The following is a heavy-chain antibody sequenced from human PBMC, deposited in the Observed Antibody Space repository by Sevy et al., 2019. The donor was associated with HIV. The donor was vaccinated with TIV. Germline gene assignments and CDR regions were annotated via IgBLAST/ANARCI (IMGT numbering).Heavy chain of an antibody. CDR3: ARGVGANAQFDY. V-gene: IGHV3-21*01. CDR2: ISYSGSHI. Sequence: GGSLRLSCAASGFTFSHSSMNWVRLAPGKGLEWLSSISYSGSHIYYADSLSGRFSISRDNAKSSLYLQMNSLRAEDTAVYYCARGVGANAQFDYWGRGTLVTVSS. D-gene: IGHD2-8*01. CDR1: GFTFSHSS. J-gene: IGHJ4*02.